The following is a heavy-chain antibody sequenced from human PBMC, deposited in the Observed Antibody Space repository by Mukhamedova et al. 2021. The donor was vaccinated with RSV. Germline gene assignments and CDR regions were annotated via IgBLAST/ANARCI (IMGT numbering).Heavy chain of an antibody. J-gene: IGHJ4*02. D-gene: IGHD2-2*01. V-gene: IGHV1-18*01. Sequence: GWISAYNGNTNYAQKLQGRVTMTTDTSTSTAYMELRSLRSDDTAVYYCARGPVVPNRKRSYYFDYWGQGTLVTVSS. CDR2: ISAYNGNT. CDR3: ARGPVVPNRKRSYYFDY.